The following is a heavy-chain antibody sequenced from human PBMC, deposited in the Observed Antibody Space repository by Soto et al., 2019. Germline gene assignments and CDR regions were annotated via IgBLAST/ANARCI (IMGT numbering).Heavy chain of an antibody. J-gene: IGHJ6*03. V-gene: IGHV4-59*01. CDR1: GGSISGYY. D-gene: IGHD5-18*01. Sequence: SETLSLTCTVSGGSISGYYWSWIRQPPGKGLEWVGYIYSSGSTNYNPSLKSRVTILVDTSKNQFPLKLSSVTAEDTAVYYCARAHTAPYYYYYMDVWGKGTTVTVSS. CDR3: ARAHTAPYYYYYMDV. CDR2: IYSSGST.